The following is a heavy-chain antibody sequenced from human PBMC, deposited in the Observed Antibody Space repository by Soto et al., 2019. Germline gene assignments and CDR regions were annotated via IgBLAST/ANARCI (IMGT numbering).Heavy chain of an antibody. J-gene: IGHJ5*02. CDR3: ARATRGANWFDP. V-gene: IGHV6-1*01. CDR2: TYYTSKWYN. Sequence: SQTLSLTCAISGDSVSSQSATWNWIRQSPSRGLEWLGRTYYTSKWYNDYAISVKSRITINPDTSKNQFSLQLNSVTPEDTALYYCARATRGANWFDPWGQGTLVTVSS. CDR1: GDSVSSQSAT. D-gene: IGHD3-16*01.